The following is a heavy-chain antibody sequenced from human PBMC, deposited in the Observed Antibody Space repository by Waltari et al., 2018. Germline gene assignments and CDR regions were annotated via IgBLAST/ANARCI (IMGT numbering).Heavy chain of an antibody. V-gene: IGHV3-73*02. Sequence: EVQLVESGGGLVQPGGSLKLSCAASGFTFSGSAMHWVRQASGKVRGWVGRFSSNATSYATAYAVSVKGRFTISRDDSKNTAYLQMNSLKTEDTAVYYCTRHDGKFGVDYWGQGTLVTVSS. D-gene: IGHD3-16*01. CDR3: TRHDGKFGVDY. CDR1: GFTFSGSA. CDR2: FSSNATSYAT. J-gene: IGHJ4*02.